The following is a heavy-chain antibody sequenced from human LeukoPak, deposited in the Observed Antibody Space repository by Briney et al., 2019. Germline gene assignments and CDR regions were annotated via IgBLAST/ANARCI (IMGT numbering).Heavy chain of an antibody. CDR2: IRYDGNNK. CDR3: VKDNPLDY. Sequence: GGSLRLSCAASGFTFSDYSMHWVRQAPGKGLNWVAFIRYDGNNKLYADSMKGRFTISRDNSKNTLYLHINSLRAEDTAVYYCVKDNPLDYWGQGTLVIVSS. V-gene: IGHV3-30*02. CDR1: GFTFSDYS. D-gene: IGHD1-14*01. J-gene: IGHJ4*02.